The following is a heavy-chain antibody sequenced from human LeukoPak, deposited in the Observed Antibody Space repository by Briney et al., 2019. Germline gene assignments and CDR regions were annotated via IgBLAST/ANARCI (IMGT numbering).Heavy chain of an antibody. Sequence: GGSLRLSCAASGFTFDDYAMHWVRQAPGKGLEWVSGISWNSGSIGYADSVKGRFTISRDNAKNSLYLQMNSLRAKDTAVYYCASRHCSGGSCYSFRDAFDIWGQGTMVTVSS. CDR1: GFTFDDYA. CDR2: ISWNSGSI. D-gene: IGHD2-15*01. V-gene: IGHV3-9*01. CDR3: ASRHCSGGSCYSFRDAFDI. J-gene: IGHJ3*02.